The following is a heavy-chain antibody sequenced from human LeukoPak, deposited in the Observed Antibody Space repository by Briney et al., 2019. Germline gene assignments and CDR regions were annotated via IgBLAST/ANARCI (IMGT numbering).Heavy chain of an antibody. CDR3: ARRYYDTTGYAFDI. Sequence: GGSLRLSCAASGFTFSSSAMSWVRQAPGKGLEWISCVGRDGSIHYADSVKGRITISRDNAKNSLFLQMNSLRAEDTAIYYCARRYYDTTGYAFDIWGQGTMVTVSS. CDR2: VGRDGSI. V-gene: IGHV3-21*01. D-gene: IGHD3-22*01. CDR1: GFTFSSSA. J-gene: IGHJ3*02.